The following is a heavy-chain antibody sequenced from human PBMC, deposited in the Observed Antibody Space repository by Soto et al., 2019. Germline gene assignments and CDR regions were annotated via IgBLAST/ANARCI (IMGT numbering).Heavy chain of an antibody. Sequence: GGSLRLSCKASGFNFRSYAMSWVRQAPGKGLEWVSIISSNGVSTYHTDATYYADSVRGRFSISRDNSKNTLSLQMNSLRAEDTAVYYCTKALYCSSTSCYSGGDTFHIWGQGTMVTVSS. CDR3: TKALYCSSTSCYSGGDTFHI. CDR1: GFNFRSYA. J-gene: IGHJ3*02. D-gene: IGHD2-2*01. CDR2: ISSNGVSTYHTDAT. V-gene: IGHV3-23*01.